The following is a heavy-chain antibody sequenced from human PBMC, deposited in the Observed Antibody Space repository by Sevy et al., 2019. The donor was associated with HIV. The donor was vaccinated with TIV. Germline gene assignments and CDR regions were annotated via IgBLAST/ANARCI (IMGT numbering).Heavy chain of an antibody. Sequence: GGSLRLSCEVSGFTFSDFWMTWVRQSPGKGLEWVAYINQDERHINLLDSVRGRFTISRDNAKNSLYLQMDSLRAEDTAIYYCARDPDWGALDRWGQGNLVTVSS. D-gene: IGHD7-27*01. CDR2: INQDERHI. CDR3: ARDPDWGALDR. CDR1: GFTFSDFW. V-gene: IGHV3-7*01. J-gene: IGHJ5*02.